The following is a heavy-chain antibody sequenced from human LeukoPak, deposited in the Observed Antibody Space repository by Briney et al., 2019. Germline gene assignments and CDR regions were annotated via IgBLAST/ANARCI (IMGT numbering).Heavy chain of an antibody. CDR2: IEHTGST. Sequence: SGTLSLTCAVSGVAITSNSWWNWVRQPPGKGLEWIGEIEHTGSTKYNPSLKTRVTISVDKSKDQFSLELSSVTAADTAVYYCVRGFYGDYSSDWFDPWGRGTLVTVSS. J-gene: IGHJ5*02. V-gene: IGHV4-4*02. CDR1: GVAITSNSW. D-gene: IGHD4-17*01. CDR3: VRGFYGDYSSDWFDP.